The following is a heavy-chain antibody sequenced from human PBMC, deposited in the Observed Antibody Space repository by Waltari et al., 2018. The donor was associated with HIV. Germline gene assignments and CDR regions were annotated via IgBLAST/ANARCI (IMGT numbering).Heavy chain of an antibody. V-gene: IGHV3-23*01. CDR2: ITVSGCST. J-gene: IGHJ4*02. CDR1: GFTFSSYA. Sequence: EVQLLESGGGLVQPGGSLRLSCATSGFTFSSYAMSWVRQAPRKGLEWVSAITVSGCSTYYADSGKGRFTISRDNSKNTLYLQMDSLRAEDTAVYYCARQSLGSFDYWGQGTLVTVSS. D-gene: IGHD7-27*01. CDR3: ARQSLGSFDY.